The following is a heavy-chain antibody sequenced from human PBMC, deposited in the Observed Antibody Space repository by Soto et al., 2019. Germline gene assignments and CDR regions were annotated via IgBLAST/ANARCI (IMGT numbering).Heavy chain of an antibody. CDR1: GFTFSSYG. V-gene: IGHV3-30*18. J-gene: IGHJ6*02. CDR3: AKEIVATIRRYYYGMDV. CDR2: ISYDGSNK. Sequence: PGGSLRLSCAASGFTFSSYGMHWVRQAPGKGLEWVAVISYDGSNKYYADSVKGRFTISRDNSKNTLYLQMNSLRAEDTAVYYCAKEIVATIRRYYYGMDVWGQGTTVTVSS. D-gene: IGHD5-12*01.